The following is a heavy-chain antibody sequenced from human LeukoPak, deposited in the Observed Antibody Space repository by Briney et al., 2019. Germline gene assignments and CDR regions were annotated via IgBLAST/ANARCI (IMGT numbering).Heavy chain of an antibody. J-gene: IGHJ4*02. V-gene: IGHV4-30-4*08. CDR3: ARVDGSGSYYAMYYFDY. D-gene: IGHD3-10*01. Sequence: PSQTLSLTCTVSGGSISSGDYYWSWIRQPPGKGLEWIGYIYYSGSTYYNPSLKSRVTISVDTSKNQFSLKLSSVTAADTAVYYCARVDGSGSYYAMYYFDYWGQGTLVTVSS. CDR2: IYYSGST. CDR1: GGSISSGDYY.